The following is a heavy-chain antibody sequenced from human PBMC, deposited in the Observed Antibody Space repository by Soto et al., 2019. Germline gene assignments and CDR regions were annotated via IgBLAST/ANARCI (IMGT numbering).Heavy chain of an antibody. CDR1: GYTFRSYD. V-gene: IGHV1-8*01. CDR2: VNPNTGNT. CDR3: ARAYGAGSFDF. Sequence: QVQLVQSGAEVKKPGAAVKVSCTGSGYTFRSYDIHWVRQATGQGLEWMGWVNPNTGNTGYAQKFQGRVTMTRDMSKSSAYMEVNSLTSEDTAIYYCARAYGAGSFDFWGQGTLVSGSS. J-gene: IGHJ5*01. D-gene: IGHD3-10*01.